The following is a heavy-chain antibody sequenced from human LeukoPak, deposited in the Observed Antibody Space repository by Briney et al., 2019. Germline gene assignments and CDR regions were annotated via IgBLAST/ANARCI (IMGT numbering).Heavy chain of an antibody. CDR2: IKQDGSEK. D-gene: IGHD3-10*01. V-gene: IGHV3-7*04. J-gene: IGHJ5*02. Sequence: GGSLRLSCEASGFTFTNHWMTWVRQTPGKGLEWVANIKQDGSEKNYVDSVKGRFTISRDNAKNSLYLQMNSLRAEDSAVYYCARELIYGSKSYYTPWGRGTLVTVSS. CDR3: ARELIYGSKSYYTP. CDR1: GFTFTNHW.